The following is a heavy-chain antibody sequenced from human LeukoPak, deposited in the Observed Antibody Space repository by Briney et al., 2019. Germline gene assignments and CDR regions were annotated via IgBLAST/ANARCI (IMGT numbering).Heavy chain of an antibody. CDR3: ARDLHSPYYYDSSGYYPFGY. D-gene: IGHD3-22*01. Sequence: AASVKVSCKASGGTFSSYAISWVRQAPGQGLEWMGGIIPIFGTANYAQKFQGRVTITADESTSTAYMELSSLRFEDTAVYYCARDLHSPYYYDSSGYYPFGYWGQGTLVTVSS. CDR1: GGTFSSYA. V-gene: IGHV1-69*13. J-gene: IGHJ4*02. CDR2: IIPIFGTA.